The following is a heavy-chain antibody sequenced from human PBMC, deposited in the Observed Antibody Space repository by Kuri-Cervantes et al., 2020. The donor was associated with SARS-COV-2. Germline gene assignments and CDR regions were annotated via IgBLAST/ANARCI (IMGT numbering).Heavy chain of an antibody. D-gene: IGHD3-16*01. Sequence: ASGKGSCKASGYTFTSYGISWVRQAPGQGLEWMGWISAYNGNTNYAQKLQGRVTMTTDTSTSTAYTELRSLRSDDTAVYYCATLGEGPEAASAFDIWGQGTMVTVSS. CDR2: ISAYNGNT. CDR3: ATLGEGPEAASAFDI. J-gene: IGHJ3*02. V-gene: IGHV1-18*01. CDR1: GYTFTSYG.